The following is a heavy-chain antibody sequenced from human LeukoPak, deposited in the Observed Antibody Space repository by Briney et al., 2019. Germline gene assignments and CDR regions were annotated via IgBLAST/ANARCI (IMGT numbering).Heavy chain of an antibody. CDR1: GLTFSSYA. CDR2: ISYDGSNK. CDR3: PIFLENGYGWFDP. J-gene: IGHJ5*02. D-gene: IGHD5-18*01. V-gene: IGHV3-30*04. Sequence: GGSLRLSCAASGLTFSSYAMHWVRQAPGKWLEWVAVISYDGSNKYYADSVKGRFTISRDNSKNTLYLQMNSLRDEHTGVDHGPIFLENGYGWFDPWGREP.